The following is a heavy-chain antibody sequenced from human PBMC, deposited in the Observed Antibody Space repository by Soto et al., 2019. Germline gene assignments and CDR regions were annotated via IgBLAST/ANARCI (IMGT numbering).Heavy chain of an antibody. J-gene: IGHJ6*02. V-gene: IGHV3-30*18. Sequence: PGGSLRLSCAASGFTFSSYAMHWVRQAPGKGLEWVTVISYDGSDKYYADSVRGRFTISRDNSKNTLSLQMNSLRAEDTAVYYCAKDLVPAAIQDHSMDVWGQGATVTVSS. D-gene: IGHD2-2*01. CDR2: ISYDGSDK. CDR3: AKDLVPAAIQDHSMDV. CDR1: GFTFSSYA.